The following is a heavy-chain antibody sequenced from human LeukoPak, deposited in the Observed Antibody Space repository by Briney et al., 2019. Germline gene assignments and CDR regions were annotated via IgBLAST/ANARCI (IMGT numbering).Heavy chain of an antibody. J-gene: IGHJ4*02. CDR2: IIPIFGTA. CDR1: GGTFSSYA. D-gene: IGHD3-22*01. V-gene: IGHV1-69*13. Sequence: SVKVSCTASGGTFSSYAISWVRQAPGQGLEWMGGIIPIFGTANYAQKFQGRVTITADESTSTAYMELSSLRSEDTAVYYCARGFYYDSSGYLPYYFDYWGQGTLVAVSS. CDR3: ARGFYYDSSGYLPYYFDY.